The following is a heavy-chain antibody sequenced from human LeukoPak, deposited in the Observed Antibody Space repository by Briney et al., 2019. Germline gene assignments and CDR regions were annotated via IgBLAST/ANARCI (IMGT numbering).Heavy chain of an antibody. CDR3: AKDPWDIVVSWFDP. CDR1: GFTFSSYA. V-gene: IGHV3-23*01. Sequence: GGSLRLSCAASGFTFSSYAMSWVRQAPGKGLEWVSAISGRGGSTYYADSVKGRFTISRDNSKNTLYLQMNSLRAEDTAVYYCAKDPWDIVVSWFDPWGQGTLVTVSS. J-gene: IGHJ5*02. D-gene: IGHD2-2*01. CDR2: ISGRGGST.